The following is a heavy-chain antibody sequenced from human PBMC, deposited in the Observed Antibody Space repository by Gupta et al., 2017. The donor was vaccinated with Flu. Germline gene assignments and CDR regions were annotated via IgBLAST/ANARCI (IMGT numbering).Heavy chain of an antibody. Sequence: QVQLQESAPGLVKPSETLSLTCAVSGYSISSGYYWGWIRQPPWKGLEWIGSIYHSGSTYYNPARKSRVTISVDSSKNQFSLKLSSVPAADTAVYYCASAREGGVAGTFDDCCHVPLVTVSS. V-gene: IGHV4-38-2*01. CDR1: GYSISSGYY. J-gene: IGHJ4*01. D-gene: IGHD6-19*01. CDR3: ASAREGGVAGTFDD. CDR2: IYHSGST.